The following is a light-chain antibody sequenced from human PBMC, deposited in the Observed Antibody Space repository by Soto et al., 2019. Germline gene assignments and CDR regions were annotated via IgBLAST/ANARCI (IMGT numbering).Light chain of an antibody. CDR3: QKNNSYPSP. J-gene: IGKJ2*01. V-gene: IGKV1-5*01. Sequence: DIQMTQSPSTLSASVGDRVTITCRASQSISSWLAWYQQKPGKAPKLLIYDASSLESGVPSRFSGSGSGTEFTLTFGGLQPENLETYSCQKNNSYPSPFGKGTKRRSN. CDR1: QSISSW. CDR2: DAS.